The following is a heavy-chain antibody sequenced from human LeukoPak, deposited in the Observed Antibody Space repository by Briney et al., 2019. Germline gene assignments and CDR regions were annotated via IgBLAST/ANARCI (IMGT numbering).Heavy chain of an antibody. V-gene: IGHV3-23*01. J-gene: IGHJ5*01. CDR3: AKEDYRDHTTGFDS. CDR1: GFTFSNYA. D-gene: IGHD4-17*01. Sequence: QTGGSLRLSCAASGFTFSNYAVSWVRQAPGRGLEWVSAISGSGGTYYIPSVKGRFIVSRDNSRNTLYLQLNSLRAEDTAIYYCAKEDYRDHTTGFDSWGQGTLVTVSS. CDR2: ISGSGGT.